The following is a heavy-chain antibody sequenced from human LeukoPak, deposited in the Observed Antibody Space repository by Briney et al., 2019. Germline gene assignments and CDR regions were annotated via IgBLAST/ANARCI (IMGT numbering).Heavy chain of an antibody. D-gene: IGHD6-6*01. J-gene: IGHJ4*02. CDR3: ARKVAGARPFDY. Sequence: GGSLRLSCAASGFTFSRHWMHWVRQAPGKGLVWVTRINSDGSSTYYADSVKGRFTISRDNSKNTLFLQMNSLRAEDTAVYYCARKVAGARPFDYWGQGTLVTVSS. V-gene: IGHV3-74*01. CDR1: GFTFSRHW. CDR2: INSDGSST.